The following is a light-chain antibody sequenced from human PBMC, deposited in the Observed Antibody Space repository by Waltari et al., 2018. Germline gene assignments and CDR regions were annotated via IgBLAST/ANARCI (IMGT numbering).Light chain of an antibody. Sequence: QSALTQPASVSGSPGQSITISCTGDSSDVDTYKLVSWYQQHPGKAPKLIIYEVSKRPSGVSDRFSATKSGNTASLTISGLQVEDEANYYCCSYAGSSTPGVFGTGTKVTVL. V-gene: IGLV2-23*02. J-gene: IGLJ1*01. CDR1: SSDVDTYKL. CDR2: EVS. CDR3: CSYAGSSTPGV.